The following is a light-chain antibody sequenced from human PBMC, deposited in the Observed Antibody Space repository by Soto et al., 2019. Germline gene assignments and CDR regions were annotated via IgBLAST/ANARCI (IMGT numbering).Light chain of an antibody. CDR1: QSISSSH. CDR3: HQYDTIVT. CDR2: GTS. Sequence: EILLTQSPGTLSLSPGDRATLSCMASQSISSSHLAWHQHKPGQAPSLLIYGTSNRATGIPDRFSGSGSGTDFTLTISRVEPEDFAVYFCHQYDTIVTFGQGSKVAI. J-gene: IGKJ1*01. V-gene: IGKV3-20*01.